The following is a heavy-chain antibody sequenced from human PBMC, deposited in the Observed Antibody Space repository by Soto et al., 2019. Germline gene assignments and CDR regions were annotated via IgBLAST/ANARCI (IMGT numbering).Heavy chain of an antibody. CDR2: IYYSGST. J-gene: IGHJ4*02. CDR1: GGSVSSGSYY. Sequence: SETLSLTCTVSGGSVSSGSYYWSWIRQPPGKGLEWIGYIYYSGSTNYNPSLKSRVTISVDTSKNQFSLKLSSVTAADTAVYYCARDFHPAYYGGDCRTFDYWGQGTLVTVSS. CDR3: ARDFHPAYYGGDCRTFDY. V-gene: IGHV4-61*01. D-gene: IGHD2-21*02.